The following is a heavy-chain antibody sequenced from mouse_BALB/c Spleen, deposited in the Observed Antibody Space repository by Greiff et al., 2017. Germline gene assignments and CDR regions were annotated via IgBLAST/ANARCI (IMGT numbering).Heavy chain of an antibody. CDR1: GYTFTEYI. Sequence: QVQLKESGAELVKPGASVKLSCKASGYTFTEYIIHWVKQRSGQGLEWIGWFYPGSGSIKYNEKFKDKATLTADKSSSTVYMELSRLTSEDSAVYYCARDGNYLYAMDYWGQGTSVTVSS. V-gene: IGHV1-62-2*01. J-gene: IGHJ4*01. D-gene: IGHD2-1*01. CDR2: FYPGSGSI. CDR3: ARDGNYLYAMDY.